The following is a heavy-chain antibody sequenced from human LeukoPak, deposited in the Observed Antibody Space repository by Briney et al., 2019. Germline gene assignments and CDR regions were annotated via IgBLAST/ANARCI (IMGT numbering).Heavy chain of an antibody. CDR3: ARESSTSSLVYYSGMDV. CDR1: GDTFTSYL. Sequence: GASVKVSCKASGDTFTSYLMHWMRQAPGQGLEWMGMINPSGGSTTYAQKFQGRVTMTRDTSTSTVYMELSSLRSEDTAMYYCARESSTSSLVYYSGMDVWAKGPRPPSP. J-gene: IGHJ6*02. D-gene: IGHD6-6*01. V-gene: IGHV1-46*01. CDR2: INPSGGST.